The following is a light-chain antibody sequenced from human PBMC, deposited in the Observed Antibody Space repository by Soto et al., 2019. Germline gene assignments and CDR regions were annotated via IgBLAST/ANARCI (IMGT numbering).Light chain of an antibody. CDR3: QQSYTTPRT. J-gene: IGKJ1*01. Sequence: DIPMTQSPSSLSASVGDRVSVTCRASQSISTFLNWYQQRPGEAPKLLIYAASSLQSGVPSRISGSGSGAYFTLTIGSLQPEDFATYYCQQSYTTPRTFGQGTKVEVK. V-gene: IGKV1-39*01. CDR1: QSISTF. CDR2: AAS.